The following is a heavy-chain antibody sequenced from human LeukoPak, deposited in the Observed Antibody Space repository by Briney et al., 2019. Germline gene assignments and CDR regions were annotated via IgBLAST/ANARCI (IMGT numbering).Heavy chain of an antibody. D-gene: IGHD3-10*01. Sequence: GASVKVSCKASGYAFTNYGINWVRQAPGQGLEWMGWINPNSGGTNYAQKFQGWVTMTRDTSISTAYMELSRLRSDDTAVYYCASAGIYYSDAFDIWGQGTMVTVSS. CDR1: GYAFTNYG. J-gene: IGHJ3*02. V-gene: IGHV1-2*04. CDR2: INPNSGGT. CDR3: ASAGIYYSDAFDI.